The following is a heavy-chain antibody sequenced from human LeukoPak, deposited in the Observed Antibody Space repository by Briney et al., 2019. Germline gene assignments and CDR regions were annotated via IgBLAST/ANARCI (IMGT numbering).Heavy chain of an antibody. V-gene: IGHV3-53*01. CDR1: GFTVSSNY. CDR2: IYSGGST. CDR3: ARVRVDTAMVYNYYYYGMDV. D-gene: IGHD5-18*01. J-gene: IGHJ6*02. Sequence: PGGSLRLSCAASGFTVSSNYMSWVRQAPGKGLEWVSVIYSGGSTYYADSVKGRFTISRDNSKNTLYLRMNSLRAEDTAVYYCARVRVDTAMVYNYYYYGMDVWGQGTTVTVSS.